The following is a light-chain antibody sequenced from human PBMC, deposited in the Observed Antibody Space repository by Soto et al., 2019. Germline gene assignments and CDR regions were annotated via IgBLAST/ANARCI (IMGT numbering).Light chain of an antibody. CDR3: QQYNYRPPA. V-gene: IGKV3-15*01. CDR2: GAS. Sequence: EIVMTQSPATLSVSPGERAALSCRASQSVSGNLAWYQQPPGQAPRLLIYGASTRATGIPTRFSGSGFGTAFPLLISSLKPEDFAVYYCQQYNYRPPAFGQGTRLEIK. J-gene: IGKJ5*01. CDR1: QSVSGN.